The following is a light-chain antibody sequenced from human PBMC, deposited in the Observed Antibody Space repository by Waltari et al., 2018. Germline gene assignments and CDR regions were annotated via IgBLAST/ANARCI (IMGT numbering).Light chain of an antibody. CDR3: NSYTRKTASVV. CDR1: SSDIGVYNY. J-gene: IGLJ3*02. Sequence: QSALTQPASVSGSPGQSLTIPCFGTSSDIGVYNYVSWYQQYPGKAPKLMIYDVSKRPSGVSDRFSGSKSDNTASLTISGLRAEDEADYYCNSYTRKTASVVFGGGTKLTVL. V-gene: IGLV2-14*01. CDR2: DVS.